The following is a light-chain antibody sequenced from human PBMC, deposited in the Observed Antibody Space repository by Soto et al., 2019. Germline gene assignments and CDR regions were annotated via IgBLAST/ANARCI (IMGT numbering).Light chain of an antibody. CDR3: QSYDSSLSADYV. Sequence: QSVLTQPPSVSGAPGQRVTISCTGSSSNIGAGYDVHWYQQLPGTAPKLLIYGNINRPSGVPDRFSGSKSGTSASLAITGLQAEDEADYYCQSYDSSLSADYVXXTGTKXTVL. CDR2: GNI. V-gene: IGLV1-40*01. CDR1: SSNIGAGYD. J-gene: IGLJ1*01.